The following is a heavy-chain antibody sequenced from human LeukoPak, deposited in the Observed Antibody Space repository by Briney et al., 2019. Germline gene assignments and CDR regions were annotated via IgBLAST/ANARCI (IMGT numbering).Heavy chain of an antibody. J-gene: IGHJ4*02. V-gene: IGHV3-7*04. CDR2: INQDGSEK. Sequence: QPGRSLRLSCAASGFTFNNYWMTWVRQAPGKGLEWVANINQDGSEKYYVDSVKGRFSISRDNAKKSLYLQMNSLRAEDTAEYYCARSFPLLDYWGQGTLVTVSS. CDR1: GFTFNNYW. CDR3: ARSFPLLDY.